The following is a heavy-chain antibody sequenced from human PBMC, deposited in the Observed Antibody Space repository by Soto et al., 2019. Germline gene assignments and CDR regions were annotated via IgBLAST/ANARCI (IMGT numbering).Heavy chain of an antibody. CDR3: ARSKGRYFVSGPDAYYYYYMDG. Sequence: SETLSLTCAVYGGSFSGYYWSWIRQPPGKGLEWIGEINHSGSTNYNPSLKSRVTISVDTSKNQFSLKLSSVTAADTAVYYCARSKGRYFVSGPDAYYYYYMDGWGKGTTVTVAS. V-gene: IGHV4-34*01. J-gene: IGHJ6*03. CDR2: INHSGST. CDR1: GGSFSGYY. D-gene: IGHD3-9*01.